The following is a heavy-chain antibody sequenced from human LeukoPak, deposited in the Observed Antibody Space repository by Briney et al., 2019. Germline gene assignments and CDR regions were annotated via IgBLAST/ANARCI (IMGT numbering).Heavy chain of an antibody. Sequence: SETLSLTCAVYGGSSSGYYWSWIRQPPGKGLEWIGEINHSGSTNYNPSLKSRVTISVDTSKNQFSLKLSSVTAADTAVYYCARADYVWGSYRTRYYFDYWGQGTLVTVSS. CDR1: GGSSSGYY. CDR2: INHSGST. J-gene: IGHJ4*02. CDR3: ARADYVWGSYRTRYYFDY. V-gene: IGHV4-34*01. D-gene: IGHD3-16*02.